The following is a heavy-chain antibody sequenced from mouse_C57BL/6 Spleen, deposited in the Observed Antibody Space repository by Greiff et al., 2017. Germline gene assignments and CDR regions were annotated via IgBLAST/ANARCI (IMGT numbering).Heavy chain of an antibody. CDR3: ARHEGFYDYDGYWYFDV. CDR1: GFTFSSYG. D-gene: IGHD2-4*01. J-gene: IGHJ1*03. CDR2: ISSGGSYT. Sequence: EVKLMESGGDLVKPGGSLKLSCAASGFTFSSYGMSWVRQTPDKRLEWVATISSGGSYTYYPDSVKGRFTISRDNAKNTLYLQMSSLKSEDTAMYYCARHEGFYDYDGYWYFDVWGTGTTVTVSS. V-gene: IGHV5-6*01.